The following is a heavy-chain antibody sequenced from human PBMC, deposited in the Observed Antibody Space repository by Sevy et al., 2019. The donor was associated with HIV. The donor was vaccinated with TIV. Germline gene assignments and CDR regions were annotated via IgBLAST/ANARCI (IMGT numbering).Heavy chain of an antibody. CDR1: GFTFSVYW. D-gene: IGHD3-16*01. CDR3: ANETIGRFGS. J-gene: IGHJ4*02. CDR2: IKGDGSDK. V-gene: IGHV3-7*01. Sequence: GGSLRLSCAASGFTFSVYWMNWVRQAPGKGLEWVANIKGDGSDKHYVDSVEGRFTISRDNGKNLLYLQMNSLRVEDTAVYYCANETIGRFGSWGQGTLVTVSS.